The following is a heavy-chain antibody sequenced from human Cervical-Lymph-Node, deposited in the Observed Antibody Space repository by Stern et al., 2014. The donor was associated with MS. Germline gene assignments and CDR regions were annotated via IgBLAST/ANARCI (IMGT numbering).Heavy chain of an antibody. CDR3: AKGTGGYTYGFDY. CDR1: GFTFDDYA. D-gene: IGHD5-18*01. Sequence: EVQLEESGGGLVQPGRSLRLSCAASGFTFDDYAMHWVRQAPGKGLEWVSGISWNSGSIGYADSVKGRFTISRDNAKNSLYLQMNSLRADDTALYYCAKGTGGYTYGFDYWGQGTLVTVSS. J-gene: IGHJ4*02. V-gene: IGHV3-9*01. CDR2: ISWNSGSI.